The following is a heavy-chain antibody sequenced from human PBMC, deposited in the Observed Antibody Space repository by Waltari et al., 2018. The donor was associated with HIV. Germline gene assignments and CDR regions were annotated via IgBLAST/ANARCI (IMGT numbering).Heavy chain of an antibody. V-gene: IGHV4-34*01. CDR3: VRVGWWELSYYFDY. CDR1: GGSFSGYY. J-gene: IGHJ4*02. Sequence: QVQLQQWGAGLLKPSETLSLTCAVYGGSFSGYYLSWLRPPPGKGLEWIGEINHGGSTHYNPSLKSRVTISVDTSKNQFSLKLSSVTAADTAVYYCVRVGWWELSYYFDYWGQGTLVTVSS. D-gene: IGHD1-26*01. CDR2: INHGGST.